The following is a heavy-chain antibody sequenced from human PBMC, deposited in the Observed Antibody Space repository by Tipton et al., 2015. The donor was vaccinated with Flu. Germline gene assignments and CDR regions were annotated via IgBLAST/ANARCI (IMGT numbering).Heavy chain of an antibody. V-gene: IGHV1-2*02. CDR1: GYTFTGYY. CDR3: AGVMGWELHSDAFDI. Sequence: QLVQSGAEVKKPGASVKVSCKASGYTFTGYYMHWVRQAPGQGLEWMGWINPNSGGTNYAQKFQGRVTMTRDTSISTAYMELSRLGSDDTAVYYCAGVMGWELHSDAFDIWGQGTMVTVSS. D-gene: IGHD1-26*01. CDR2: INPNSGGT. J-gene: IGHJ3*02.